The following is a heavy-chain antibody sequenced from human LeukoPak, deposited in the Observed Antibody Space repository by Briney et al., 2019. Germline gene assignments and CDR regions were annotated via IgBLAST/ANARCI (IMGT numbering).Heavy chain of an antibody. V-gene: IGHV3-53*01. CDR3: ARDRTDSSSWYRTYYYYYMDV. J-gene: IGHJ6*03. D-gene: IGHD6-13*01. Sequence: GGSLRLSCAASGFTFSSYSMNWVRQAPGKGLEWVSFIYSDNTHYSDSVKGRFTISRDNSKNTLYLQMNSLRAEDTAVYYCARDRTDSSSWYRTYYYYYMDVWGKGTTVTVSS. CDR1: GFTFSSYS. CDR2: IYSDNT.